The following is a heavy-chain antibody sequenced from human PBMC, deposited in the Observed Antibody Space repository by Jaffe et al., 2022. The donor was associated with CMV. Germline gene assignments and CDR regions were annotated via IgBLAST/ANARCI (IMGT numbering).Heavy chain of an antibody. D-gene: IGHD2-15*01. J-gene: IGHJ6*02. Sequence: EVQLVESGGGLIHPGGSLRLSCAVSGFTVSGNYMTWVRQAPGRGLEWVSIIYNDGSAFYADSVKGRFTISRDNSKNTLSLQMSSLTAEDTAVYYCASNLEGGYSYGINVWGQGTTVTVSS. CDR3: ASNLEGGYSYGINV. V-gene: IGHV3-53*01. CDR1: GFTVSGNY. CDR2: IYNDGSA.